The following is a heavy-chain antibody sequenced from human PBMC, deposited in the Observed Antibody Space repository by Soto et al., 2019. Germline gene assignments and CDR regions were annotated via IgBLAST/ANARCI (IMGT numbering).Heavy chain of an antibody. V-gene: IGHV3-48*01. D-gene: IGHD4-17*01. J-gene: IGHJ4*02. Sequence: GGSLRLSCAASGFTFSSYSMNWVRQAPGKGLEWVSYISSSSSTIYYADSVKGRFTISRDNAKNSLYLQMNSLRAEDTAVYYCARDHDGDLKKFDYWGQGTLVTVSS. CDR2: ISSSSSTI. CDR1: GFTFSSYS. CDR3: ARDHDGDLKKFDY.